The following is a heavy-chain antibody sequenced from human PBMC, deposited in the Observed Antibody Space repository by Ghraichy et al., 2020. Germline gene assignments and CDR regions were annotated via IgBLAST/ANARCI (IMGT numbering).Heavy chain of an antibody. CDR2: VYHSGKT. J-gene: IGHJ3*02. Sequence: SQTLSLTCTVSGYSISSGYYWGWIRQAPGQGLEWFGTVYHSGKTYYNPSLKSRVTISVDTSKNQFSLKLSSVTAADTAVYFCARAVFGTSSAFDIWDQGTKVAVSS. CDR1: GYSISSGYY. CDR3: ARAVFGTSSAFDI. V-gene: IGHV4-38-2*02. D-gene: IGHD3-3*01.